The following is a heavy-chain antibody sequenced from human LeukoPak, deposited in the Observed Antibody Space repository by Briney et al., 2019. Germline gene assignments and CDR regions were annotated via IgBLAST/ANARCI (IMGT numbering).Heavy chain of an antibody. CDR2: INPNSGGT. D-gene: IGHD6-19*01. Sequence: GASVKVSCKASGYTFTGYYMHWVRQAPGQGLEWMGWINPNSGGTNYAQKFQGRVTMTRDTSISTAYMELSRPRSDDTAVYYCARGHGSGWRSLFNWFDPWGQGTLVTVSS. J-gene: IGHJ5*02. V-gene: IGHV1-2*02. CDR3: ARGHGSGWRSLFNWFDP. CDR1: GYTFTGYY.